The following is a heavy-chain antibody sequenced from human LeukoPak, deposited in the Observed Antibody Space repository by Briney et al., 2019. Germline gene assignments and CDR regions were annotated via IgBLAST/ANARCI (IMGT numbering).Heavy chain of an antibody. D-gene: IGHD5-12*01. Sequence: GGSLRLSCAASGFTFSSYGMHWVRQAPGKGLEWVAVIWYDGSNKYYADSVKGRFTISRDNSKNTLYLQMNSLRAEDTAVYYCAKGQGEDSGSDPGFDPWGQGTLVTVSS. CDR3: AKGQGEDSGSDPGFDP. CDR1: GFTFSSYG. J-gene: IGHJ5*02. CDR2: IWYDGSNK. V-gene: IGHV3-33*06.